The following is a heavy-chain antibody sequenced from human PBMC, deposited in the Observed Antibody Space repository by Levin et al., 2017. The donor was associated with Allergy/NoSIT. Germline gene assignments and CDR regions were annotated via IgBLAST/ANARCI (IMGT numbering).Heavy chain of an antibody. CDR1: GFMFTTYW. Sequence: QAGESLKISCAASGFMFTTYWMHWVRQAPGKGLVWVSRISGDGSSTYYADSVKGRFTISRDNTKNTLYLRMNSLRAEDTAVYYCVRDNLFDYWGQGTLVTVSS. V-gene: IGHV3-74*01. CDR2: ISGDGSST. J-gene: IGHJ4*02. D-gene: IGHD1-14*01. CDR3: VRDNLFDY.